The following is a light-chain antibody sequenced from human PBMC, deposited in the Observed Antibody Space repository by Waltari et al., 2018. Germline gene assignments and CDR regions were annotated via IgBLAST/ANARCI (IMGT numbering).Light chain of an antibody. J-gene: IGKJ4*01. CDR2: DVS. CDR1: QGISNY. CDR3: QHLHNYPLT. V-gene: IGKV1-9*01. Sequence: DIPFTQSPSILPASVGDRVTITCRASQGISNYFAWYQQKPGKVPKLLIYDVSTLQSGAPSRFSGSGSGTEFTLTISSLQPEDFATYYCQHLHNYPLTFGGGTKVEIK.